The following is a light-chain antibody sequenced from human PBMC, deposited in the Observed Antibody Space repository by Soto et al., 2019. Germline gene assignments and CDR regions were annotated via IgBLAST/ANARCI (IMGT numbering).Light chain of an antibody. J-gene: IGKJ1*01. CDR2: GAS. CDR3: QQYGSSRT. V-gene: IGKV3-20*01. Sequence: EIVLTQSPGTLSLSPGERATLSCRASQSVSSSYLAWYQQKPGQAPRLLIYGASSRATGIPDRFSGSGSGTDITLTISRLEPEDFAVYYCQQYGSSRTFGQRTKVEI. CDR1: QSVSSSY.